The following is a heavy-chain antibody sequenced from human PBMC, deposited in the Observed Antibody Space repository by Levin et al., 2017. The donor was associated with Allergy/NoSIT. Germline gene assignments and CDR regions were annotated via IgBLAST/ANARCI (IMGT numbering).Heavy chain of an antibody. CDR3: ASYRDGPCIHFAY. Sequence: GESLKISCAASGFIFSNYVMSWVRQAPGKGLEWVSSMSGTYGTTFYANSVKGRCTISRDNSKNTVYLQLNSLRDEDTAVYYCASYRDGPCIHFAYWGQGTLVTVSS. V-gene: IGHV3-23*01. CDR2: MSGTYGTT. D-gene: IGHD2-21*01. CDR1: GFIFSNYV. J-gene: IGHJ4*02.